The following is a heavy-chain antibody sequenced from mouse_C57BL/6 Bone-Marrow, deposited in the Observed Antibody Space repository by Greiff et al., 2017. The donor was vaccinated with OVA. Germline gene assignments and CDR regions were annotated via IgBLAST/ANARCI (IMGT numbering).Heavy chain of an antibody. V-gene: IGHV1-81*01. CDR1: GYTFTSYG. Sequence: VQLQQSGAELARPGASVKLSCKASGYTFTSYGISWVKQRTGQGLEWIGEIYPRSGNTYYNEKFKGKATLTADNSSSTAYMGLRSLTSEDSAVYFCAREPYYGNYGFGYWGQGTTLTVSS. D-gene: IGHD2-10*01. J-gene: IGHJ2*01. CDR2: IYPRSGNT. CDR3: AREPYYGNYGFGY.